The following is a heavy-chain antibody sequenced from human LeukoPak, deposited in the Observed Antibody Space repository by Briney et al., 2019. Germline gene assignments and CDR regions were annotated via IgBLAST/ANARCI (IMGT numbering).Heavy chain of an antibody. D-gene: IGHD3-22*01. V-gene: IGHV3-7*01. CDR2: INQDGSEI. CDR3: ARDQGSMIVVRPTNWFFDL. Sequence: GGSLRLSCAASGFTFSNYWMSWVRQAPGKGLEWLANINQDGSEIYYVDSVKGRFTISRDNGKNSLYLQINSLRADDTAVYYCARDQGSMIVVRPTNWFFDLWGRGTLVTVSS. CDR1: GFTFSNYW. J-gene: IGHJ2*01.